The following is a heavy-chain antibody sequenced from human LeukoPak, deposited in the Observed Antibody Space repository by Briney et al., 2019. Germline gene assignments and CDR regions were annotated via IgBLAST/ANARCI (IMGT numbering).Heavy chain of an antibody. CDR2: ISAYNGNT. Sequence: ASVKVSCKASGYTFTSYGISWVRQAPGQGLEWMGWISAYNGNTNYAQKLQGRVTMTTDTSTSTAYMKLSSLRSEDTAVYYCAREVEMATIFDYWGQGTLVTVSS. J-gene: IGHJ4*02. V-gene: IGHV1-18*01. CDR1: GYTFTSYG. D-gene: IGHD5-12*01. CDR3: AREVEMATIFDY.